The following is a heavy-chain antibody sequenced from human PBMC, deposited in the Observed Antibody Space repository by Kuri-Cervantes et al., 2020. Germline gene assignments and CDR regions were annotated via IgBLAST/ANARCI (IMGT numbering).Heavy chain of an antibody. J-gene: IGHJ5*02. V-gene: IGHV5-51*01. CDR1: GYSFTSYW. D-gene: IGHD1-26*01. Sequence: GGSLRLSCKGSGYSFTSYWIGWVRQMPGKGLEWMGIIYPGDSDTRYSPSSQGQVTISADKSISTAYLQWSSLKASDTAMYYCARRGSGKSNNNWFDPWGQGTLVTVSS. CDR2: IYPGDSDT. CDR3: ARRGSGKSNNNWFDP.